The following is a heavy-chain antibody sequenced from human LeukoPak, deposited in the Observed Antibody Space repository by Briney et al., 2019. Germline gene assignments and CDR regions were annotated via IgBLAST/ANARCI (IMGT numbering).Heavy chain of an antibody. CDR2: IHDDGRT. Sequence: SETLSLTCSVSGGSMSDSITWGWVRQPPGRGLEWLANIHDDGRTTPSPSLRSRLTISQDRSKNQFSLKVSSVTAADTAFYYCAKVLTAAGLDLWGQGILVTVSS. CDR3: AKVLTAAGLDL. J-gene: IGHJ5*02. CDR1: GGSMSDSIT. V-gene: IGHV4/OR15-8*01. D-gene: IGHD6-25*01.